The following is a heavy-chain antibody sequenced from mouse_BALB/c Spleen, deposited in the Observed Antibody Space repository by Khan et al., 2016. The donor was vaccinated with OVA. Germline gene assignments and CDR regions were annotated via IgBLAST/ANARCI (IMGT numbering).Heavy chain of an antibody. CDR1: GYTFTSYW. CDR3: ARGNYYGNSVYAMDY. V-gene: IGHV1S41*01. CDR2: IAPGSGST. D-gene: IGHD1-1*01. Sequence: DLVKPGASVKLSCKASGYTFTSYWINWIKQRPGQGLEWMGRIAPGSGSTSYNAMFKGKATLTVDTSSTTAYIQFSSLSSEDSAVYFCARGNYYGNSVYAMDYWRQGTSVTVSS. J-gene: IGHJ4*01.